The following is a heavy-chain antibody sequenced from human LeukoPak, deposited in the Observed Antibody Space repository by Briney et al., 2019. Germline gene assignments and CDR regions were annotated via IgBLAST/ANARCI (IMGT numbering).Heavy chain of an antibody. J-gene: IGHJ4*02. Sequence: ASVKVSCKAFGFAFTNYFMHWVRQAPGQGLEWMGIISPTGDSTEYAQKFQGRVTMTRDTSTSTLYMELSSLRSEDTATYYCARADDQDFDYWGQGTLVTVSS. V-gene: IGHV1-46*01. CDR1: GFAFTNYF. D-gene: IGHD3-3*01. CDR3: ARADDQDFDY. CDR2: ISPTGDST.